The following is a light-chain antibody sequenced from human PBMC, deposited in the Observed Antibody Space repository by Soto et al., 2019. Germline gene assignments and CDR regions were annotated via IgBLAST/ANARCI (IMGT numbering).Light chain of an antibody. V-gene: IGLV1-44*01. CDR2: SNN. CDR1: SSNIGSNT. Sequence: QSVLTQPPSASGIPGQRGTISCSGSSSNIGSNTLNWYHQLPGTAPKLLIYSNNQRPSGVLDRFSGSKSGTSASLAISGLQSEDEADYYCAAWDDSLNGYVFGTGTKLTLL. CDR3: AAWDDSLNGYV. J-gene: IGLJ1*01.